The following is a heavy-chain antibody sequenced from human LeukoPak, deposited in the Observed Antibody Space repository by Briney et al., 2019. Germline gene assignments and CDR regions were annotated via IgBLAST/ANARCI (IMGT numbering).Heavy chain of an antibody. D-gene: IGHD3-10*01. CDR1: GYTFTSYG. CDR3: AREYYYGSGSYYNEQGIDY. J-gene: IGHJ4*02. Sequence: GASVKVSCKASGYTFTSYGISWVRQAPGQGLEWMGWISAYNGNTNYAQKLQGRVTMTTDTSTSTAYMELRSLRSDDTAVYYCAREYYYGSGSYYNEQGIDYWGQGPLVSVSS. V-gene: IGHV1-18*01. CDR2: ISAYNGNT.